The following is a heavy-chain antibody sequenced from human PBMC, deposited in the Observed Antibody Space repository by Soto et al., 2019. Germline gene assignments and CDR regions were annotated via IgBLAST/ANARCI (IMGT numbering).Heavy chain of an antibody. V-gene: IGHV4-59*01. D-gene: IGHD6-13*01. CDR3: ARAARLDGKLIAAASTNFDN. J-gene: IGHJ4*02. CDR2: IYYSGST. CDR1: GGSISSYY. Sequence: SETLSLTCTVSGGSISSYYWSWIRQPPGKGLEWIGYIYYSGSTNYNPSLKSRVTISVDTSKNQFSLKLSSVTAADTAVYYCARAARLDGKLIAAASTNFDNWGQETLVTVSS.